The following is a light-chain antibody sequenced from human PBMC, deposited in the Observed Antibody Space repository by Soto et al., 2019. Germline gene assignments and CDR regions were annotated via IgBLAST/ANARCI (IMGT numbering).Light chain of an antibody. V-gene: IGKV3-20*01. CDR2: DAS. CDR3: QQYGGSPET. Sequence: EIGVSQSPRTLSLSPGERATLSCRASQSISSNYLAWYQHKPGQAPRLLIYDASSKATGTPDRFSGSGSGTDFTLTISSLQSEDFAVYYCQQYGGSPETFGQGTMVDVK. J-gene: IGKJ1*01. CDR1: QSISSNY.